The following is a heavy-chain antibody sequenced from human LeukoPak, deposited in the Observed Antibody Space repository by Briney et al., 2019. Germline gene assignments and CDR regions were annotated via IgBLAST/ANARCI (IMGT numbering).Heavy chain of an antibody. V-gene: IGHV1-18*01. Sequence: ASVKVSCKASGSTFSSYAISWVRQAPGQGLEWMGWISAYNGNTNYAQKLQGRVTMTTDTSTSTAYMELRSLRSDDTAVYYCARDVGWLQLRYLFDYWGQGTLVTVSS. CDR3: ARDVGWLQLRYLFDY. D-gene: IGHD5-24*01. CDR1: GSTFSSYA. J-gene: IGHJ4*02. CDR2: ISAYNGNT.